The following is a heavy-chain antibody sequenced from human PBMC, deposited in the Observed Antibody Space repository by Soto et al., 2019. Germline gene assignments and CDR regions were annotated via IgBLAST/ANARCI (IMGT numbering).Heavy chain of an antibody. J-gene: IGHJ3*02. D-gene: IGHD3-3*01. CDR3: ALFGVVTPDAFDI. Sequence: GGSLRLSCAASGFTFSDHYMDWVRQAPGKGLDWVGRTRNKANSYTTEYAASVKGRFTISRDDSKNSLYLQMNSLKTEDTAVYYCALFGVVTPDAFDIWGQGTMVTVSS. CDR2: TRNKANSYTT. V-gene: IGHV3-72*01. CDR1: GFTFSDHY.